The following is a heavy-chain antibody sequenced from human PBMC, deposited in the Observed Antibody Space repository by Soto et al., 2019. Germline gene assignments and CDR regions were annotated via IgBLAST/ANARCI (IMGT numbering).Heavy chain of an antibody. CDR1: GYSFTSYW. CDR2: IDPSDSYT. D-gene: IGHD6-19*01. CDR3: AKAFEGGRYRYGIDV. Sequence: GESLKISCLGSGYSFTSYWISWVRQMPGKGLEWMGRIDPSDSYTNYSPSFQGHVTISADKTISTAYLQWSSLKASDTAMYYCAKAFEGGRYRYGIDVWGKGTTVTVSS. V-gene: IGHV5-10-1*01. J-gene: IGHJ6*04.